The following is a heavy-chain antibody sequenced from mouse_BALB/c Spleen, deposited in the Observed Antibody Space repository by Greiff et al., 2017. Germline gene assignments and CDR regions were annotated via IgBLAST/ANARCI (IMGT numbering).Heavy chain of an antibody. J-gene: IGHJ3*01. CDR2: INPSTGDT. CDR3: AKVDYGSSDGFAY. V-gene: IGHV1-7*01. CDR1: GYTFTSYW. D-gene: IGHD1-1*01. Sequence: QVQLKESGAELAKPGASVKMSCKASGYTFTSYWMHWVQQRPGQGLEWIGYINPSTGDTEYNQKFKDKATLTADTSSSTAYMQLSSLTSEDSAVYYCAKVDYGSSDGFAYWGQGTLVTVSA.